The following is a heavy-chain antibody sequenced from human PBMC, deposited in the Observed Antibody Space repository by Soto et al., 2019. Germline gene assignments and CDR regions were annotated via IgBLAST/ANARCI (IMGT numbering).Heavy chain of an antibody. D-gene: IGHD3-3*01. J-gene: IGHJ4*02. CDR2: FIPVYRTL. V-gene: IGHV1-69*03. CDR1: GGSFGNSA. Sequence: QVLLVQSGAEVKKPGSSVKISCKASGGSFGNSAINWVRQTPGQGLEWLGGFIPVYRTLNYAQKFQGRVTITADESTGTAYMTLNSLASNDTAXXXXXXXVIWIGYFTVDSWGQGTRVTVSS. CDR3: XXXVIWIGYFTVDS.